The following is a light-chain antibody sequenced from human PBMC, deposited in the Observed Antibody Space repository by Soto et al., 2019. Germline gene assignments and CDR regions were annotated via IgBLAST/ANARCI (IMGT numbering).Light chain of an antibody. CDR1: QSVLNK. CDR2: GAF. Sequence: EMVMTKSPATLSVSPGERATLSCRASQSVLNKLAWYQQRPGQAPRLLIYGAFTRATGIPASFSGSGSGTEFTLTLSGLQSEEFALYYCQQYNNWPITFGEGTRLE. CDR3: QQYNNWPIT. V-gene: IGKV3-15*01. J-gene: IGKJ5*01.